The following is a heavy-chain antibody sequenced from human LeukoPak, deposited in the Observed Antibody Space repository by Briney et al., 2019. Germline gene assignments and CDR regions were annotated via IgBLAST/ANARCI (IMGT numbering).Heavy chain of an antibody. J-gene: IGHJ5*02. CDR1: GFIFSSYS. Sequence: GGSLRLSCAASGFIFSSYSMNWVRQAPGKGLAWVSSISSSSSYKNYADSVRGRFTISRDNAKNSLYLQMNSLRAEDTAVYYCARSLTAAAGNLGHWAQGTLITVSS. D-gene: IGHD6-13*01. V-gene: IGHV3-21*01. CDR3: ARSLTAAAGNLGH. CDR2: ISSSSSYK.